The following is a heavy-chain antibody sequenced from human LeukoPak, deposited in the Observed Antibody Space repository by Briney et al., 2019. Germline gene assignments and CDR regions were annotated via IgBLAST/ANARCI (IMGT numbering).Heavy chain of an antibody. Sequence: GGSLRLSCAASGFTFSSYEMNWVRQAPGKGLEWVSYISSSSNTMYYADSVKGRFTISRDNAKNSFYLQMNSLRAGDTAVYYCAGQARPGAAEGAFDIWGQGTMVTVSS. D-gene: IGHD2-2*01. J-gene: IGHJ3*02. CDR1: GFTFSSYE. CDR3: AGQARPGAAEGAFDI. V-gene: IGHV3-48*03. CDR2: ISSSSNTM.